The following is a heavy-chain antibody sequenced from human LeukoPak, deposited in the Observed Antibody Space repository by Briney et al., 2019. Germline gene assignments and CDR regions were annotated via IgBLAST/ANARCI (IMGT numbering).Heavy chain of an antibody. Sequence: PSETLSLTYTVSGGSISSSSYYWGWIRQPPGKGLEWIGSIYYSGSTYYNPSLKSRVTISVDTSKNQFSLKLSSVTAADTAVYYCARHLIGAVATIVYYYYMDVWGKGTTVTVSS. J-gene: IGHJ6*03. V-gene: IGHV4-39*01. D-gene: IGHD5-12*01. CDR3: ARHLIGAVATIVYYYYMDV. CDR2: IYYSGST. CDR1: GGSISSSSYY.